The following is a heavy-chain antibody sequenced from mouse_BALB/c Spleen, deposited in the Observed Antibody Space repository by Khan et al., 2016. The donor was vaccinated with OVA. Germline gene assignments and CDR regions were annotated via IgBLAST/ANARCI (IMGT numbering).Heavy chain of an antibody. Sequence: EVHLVESGGDLVKPGGSLKLSCAASGFTFSNYGMSWVRQIPDKRLEWVATISSDGTYTYYPDSGKGRFNISRNNAKNTLYLEMSSLKSEDTAMYYCASHLTGSFAYWGQGTLVTVSA. CDR3: ASHLTGSFAY. J-gene: IGHJ3*01. CDR1: GFTFSNYG. D-gene: IGHD4-1*01. CDR2: ISSDGTYT. V-gene: IGHV5-6*01.